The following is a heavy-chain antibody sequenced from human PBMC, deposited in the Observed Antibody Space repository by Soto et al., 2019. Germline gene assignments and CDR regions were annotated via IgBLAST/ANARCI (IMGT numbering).Heavy chain of an antibody. V-gene: IGHV3-23*01. Sequence: PGGSLRLSCAASGFTFSSYAMSWVRQAPGKGLEWVSAISGSGGSTYYADSVKGRFTISRDNSKNTLYLQMNSLRAEDTAVYYCAKDFPYSYYYDSSGHDYWGQGTLVTVSS. D-gene: IGHD3-22*01. CDR2: ISGSGGST. CDR1: GFTFSSYA. CDR3: AKDFPYSYYYDSSGHDY. J-gene: IGHJ4*02.